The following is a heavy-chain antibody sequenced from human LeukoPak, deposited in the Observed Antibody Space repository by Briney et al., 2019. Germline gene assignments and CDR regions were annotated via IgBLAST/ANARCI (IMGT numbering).Heavy chain of an antibody. V-gene: IGHV3-48*04. D-gene: IGHD6-13*01. CDR3: ARDRSSTWPFNY. CDR2: ISSSSTK. CDR1: GFTFSSYS. J-gene: IGHJ4*02. Sequence: GGSLRLSCAASGFTFSSYSMNWVRQAPGKGLEWVSYISSSSTKYYADSVKGRFTISRDNAKSSLYLQMDSLRVEDTAIYYCARDRSSTWPFNYWGQGTQVTVSS.